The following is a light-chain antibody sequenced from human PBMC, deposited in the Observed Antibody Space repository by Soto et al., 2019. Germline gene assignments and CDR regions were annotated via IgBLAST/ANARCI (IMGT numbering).Light chain of an antibody. Sequence: EIVLTQSPATLSLSPGERATLSCRASQSVSSSYVAWYQQKPGQGPRLLIYGASSRATGIPDRFSGSGSGTDFTLTISRLETEDFAVYYCQQYGSSPRTFGQGTKVDIK. CDR3: QQYGSSPRT. V-gene: IGKV3-20*01. CDR2: GAS. J-gene: IGKJ1*01. CDR1: QSVSSSY.